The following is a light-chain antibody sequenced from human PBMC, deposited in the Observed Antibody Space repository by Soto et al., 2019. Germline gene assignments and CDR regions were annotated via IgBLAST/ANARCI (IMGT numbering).Light chain of an antibody. Sequence: DIQMTRAPSSLSATAGDRVTITCRASQSISSYLTWYQQKPGKAPKLLIYAASSWQSGIPSRFSGSGSGTDFTLTISSLQPEDFATYYCQQSYSTLAITFGQGTRLEIK. CDR3: QQSYSTLAIT. J-gene: IGKJ5*01. CDR1: QSISSY. V-gene: IGKV1-39*01. CDR2: AAS.